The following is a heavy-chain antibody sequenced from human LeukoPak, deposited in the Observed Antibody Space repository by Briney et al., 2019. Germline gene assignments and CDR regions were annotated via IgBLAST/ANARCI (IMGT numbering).Heavy chain of an antibody. CDR2: IYYSGST. D-gene: IGHD3-3*01. V-gene: IGHV4-39*02. CDR3: ARDFWSGYGPRSNWFDP. CDR1: GGSISSSSYY. J-gene: IGHJ5*02. Sequence: SETLSLTSTVSGGSISSSSYYWGWIRQPPGKGLEWIGSIYYSGSTYYNPSLKSRVTISVDTSKNQFSLKLSSVTAADTAVYYCARDFWSGYGPRSNWFDPWGQGTLVTVSS.